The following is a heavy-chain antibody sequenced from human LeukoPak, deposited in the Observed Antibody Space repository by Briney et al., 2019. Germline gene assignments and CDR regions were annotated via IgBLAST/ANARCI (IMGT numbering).Heavy chain of an antibody. CDR3: ARLYRSTSGGDY. CDR1: GYSINNYW. D-gene: IGHD6-13*01. Sequence: GESLQISCQGSGYSINNYWIGWVRQMPGKGLEWMGIIYPGDSDTRYSPSFQGQVTISVDKTVSIAYLQWSSLKASDTAMYYCARLYRSTSGGDYWGQGTLVTVSS. J-gene: IGHJ4*02. V-gene: IGHV5-51*01. CDR2: IYPGDSDT.